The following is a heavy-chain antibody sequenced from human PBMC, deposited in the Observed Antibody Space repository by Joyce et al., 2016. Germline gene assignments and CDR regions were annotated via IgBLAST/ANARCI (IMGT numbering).Heavy chain of an antibody. CDR1: GFTFGSHA. J-gene: IGHJ6*02. CDR2: ISYDGSNK. D-gene: IGHD4-11*01. CDR3: VREGDSNYDSYYYGMDV. Sequence: QVQLVESGGGVVQPGRSLRLSCAASGFTFGSHAMHWVRQAHGKGLEWVAMISYDGSNKQDTGSVKGRFTISRDNSKNTLYLQMIRLRAEDTAVYYCVREGDSNYDSYYYGMDVWGQGTTVTVSS. V-gene: IGHV3-30-3*01.